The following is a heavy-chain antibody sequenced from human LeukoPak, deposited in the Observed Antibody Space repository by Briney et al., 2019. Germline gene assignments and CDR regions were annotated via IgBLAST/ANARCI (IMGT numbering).Heavy chain of an antibody. CDR1: GCSISSGGYS. D-gene: IGHD1-26*01. Sequence: PSQTLSLTCAASGCSISSGGYSWRWIPQPTGKGLEWIGYIYHSGSTYYNPSLKSRVTISVDRSKNQFSLKLSSVTAADTAVYYCARLGWRGATYYFDYWGQGTLVTVSS. V-gene: IGHV4-30-2*01. J-gene: IGHJ4*02. CDR2: IYHSGST. CDR3: ARLGWRGATYYFDY.